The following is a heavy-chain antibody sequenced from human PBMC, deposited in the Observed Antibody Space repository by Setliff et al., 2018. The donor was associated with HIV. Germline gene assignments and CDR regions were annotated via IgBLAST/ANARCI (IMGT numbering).Heavy chain of an antibody. CDR3: ARGGREYGVNYYYYYMDV. J-gene: IGHJ6*03. CDR1: GGSISSSSYY. Sequence: SETLSLTCTVSGGSISSSSYYWGWIRQPPGKGLEWIGSIYYSGSTYYNPSLESRVTISVDTSKNQFSLKLSSVTAADTAVYYCARGGREYGVNYYYYYMDVWGKGTTVTVSS. V-gene: IGHV4-39*07. D-gene: IGHD3-10*01. CDR2: IYYSGST.